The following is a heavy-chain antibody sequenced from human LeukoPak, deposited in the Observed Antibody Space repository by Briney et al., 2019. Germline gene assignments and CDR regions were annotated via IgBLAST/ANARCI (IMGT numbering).Heavy chain of an antibody. CDR3: ARDGLGGGGYSYVPYDV. CDR2: INAGNGNT. Sequence: GSSVKVSCKASGYTFTSYAMHWVRQAPGQRLEWMGWINAGNGNTKYSQKFQGRVTITRDTSASTAYMELSSLRSEDTAVYYCARDGLGGGGYSYVPYDVWGQGTTVTVSS. CDR1: GYTFTSYA. V-gene: IGHV1-3*01. J-gene: IGHJ6*02. D-gene: IGHD5-18*01.